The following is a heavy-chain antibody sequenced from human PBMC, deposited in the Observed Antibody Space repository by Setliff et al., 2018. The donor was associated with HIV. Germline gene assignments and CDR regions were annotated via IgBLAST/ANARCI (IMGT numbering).Heavy chain of an antibody. V-gene: IGHV4-39*01. CDR1: GGSINRSRYY. Sequence: SETLSLTCTVSGGSINRSRYYWGWIRQPPGKGLEWIGSIYYSGSTYQNPSLKSRVTISVDTSKNQFSLKLGSVTAADTAAYYCARRNYDILTGFYSGLGWGQGTLVTVSS. J-gene: IGHJ4*02. CDR2: IYYSGST. CDR3: ARRNYDILTGFYSGLG. D-gene: IGHD3-9*01.